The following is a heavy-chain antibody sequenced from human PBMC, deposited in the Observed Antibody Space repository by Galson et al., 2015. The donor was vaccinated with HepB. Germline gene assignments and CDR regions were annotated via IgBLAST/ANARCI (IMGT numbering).Heavy chain of an antibody. J-gene: IGHJ6*02. V-gene: IGHV1-46*01. D-gene: IGHD3-3*01. CDR3: ARGGGGITVFGEYYYYYGMDV. CDR1: GYTFTSFQ. CDR2: INPSGGRT. Sequence: SVKVSCKASGYTFTSFQIHWVRQAPGQGLESVGIINPSGGRTSFAQKFQGRVTVTRDTSTSTVYMELSSLRSEDTAVYYCARGGGGITVFGEYYYYYGMDVWGQGTTVTVSS.